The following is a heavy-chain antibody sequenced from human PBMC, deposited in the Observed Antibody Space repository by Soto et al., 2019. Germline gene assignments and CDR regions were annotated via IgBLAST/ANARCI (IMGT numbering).Heavy chain of an antibody. V-gene: IGHV1-69*08. CDR3: ARGTVTLFGVVTPPDY. CDR2: IIPMLDRT. J-gene: IGHJ4*02. D-gene: IGHD3-3*01. Sequence: QVQLVQSGAEVKRPGSSVKVSCKSSGGSFNSFHFNWVRQAPGKGLEWMGRIIPMLDRTQYAQMFLGRVTSTADKSTRTANKEMSGLESVDTAVYYCARGTVTLFGVVTPPDYWGQGTLVTVSS. CDR1: GGSFNSFH.